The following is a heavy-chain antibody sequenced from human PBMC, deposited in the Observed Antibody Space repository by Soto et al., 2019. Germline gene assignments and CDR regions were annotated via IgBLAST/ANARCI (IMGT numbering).Heavy chain of an antibody. CDR1: GYTITAYY. V-gene: IGHV1-2*02. D-gene: IGHD4-17*01. Sequence: ASVKVSCKASGYTITAYYIHWVRQAHGKGLEWMGWIDPRNGGTVYAQKFQGRVTMTRDTSISTVYMDLSGLGADDTALYFCARDDYWIYPYWGQGSLFTVSS. J-gene: IGHJ4*02. CDR3: ARDDYWIYPY. CDR2: IDPRNGGT.